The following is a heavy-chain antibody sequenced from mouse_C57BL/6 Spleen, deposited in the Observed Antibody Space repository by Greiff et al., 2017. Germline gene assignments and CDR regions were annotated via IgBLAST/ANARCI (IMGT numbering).Heavy chain of an antibody. CDR3: TTGDYGNPFDY. J-gene: IGHJ2*01. V-gene: IGHV14-4*01. CDR2: IDPENGDT. CDR1: GFNIKDDY. Sequence: EVQLQQSGAELVRPGASVKLSCTASGFNIKDDYMHWVKQRPEQGLEWIGWIDPENGDTEYASKFQGKATITADTSSNTAYLQLSSLTSEDTAVYYCTTGDYGNPFDYWGQGTTLTVSA. D-gene: IGHD2-1*01.